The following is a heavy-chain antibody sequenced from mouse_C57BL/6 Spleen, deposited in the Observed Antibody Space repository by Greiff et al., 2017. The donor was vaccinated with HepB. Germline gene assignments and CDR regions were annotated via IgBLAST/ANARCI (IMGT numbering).Heavy chain of an antibody. J-gene: IGHJ2*01. CDR2: IHPNSGST. CDR3: ARSGLDYDDY. V-gene: IGHV1-64*01. Sequence: QVQLQQSGAELVKPGASVKLSCKASGYTFTSYWMHWVKQRPGQGLEWIGMIHPNSGSTNYNEKFKSKATLTVDKSSSTAYMQLSSLTSEDSAVYYCARSGLDYDDYWGQGTTLTVSS. D-gene: IGHD2-4*01. CDR1: GYTFTSYW.